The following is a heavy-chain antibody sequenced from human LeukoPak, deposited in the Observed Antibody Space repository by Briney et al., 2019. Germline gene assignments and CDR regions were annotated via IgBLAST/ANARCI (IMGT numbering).Heavy chain of an antibody. CDR3: ARFQSGSYYSDY. D-gene: IGHD1-26*01. J-gene: IGHJ4*02. CDR2: ITFSSSYI. CDR1: GFTFSSYS. Sequence: PGGSLRLSCAASGFTFSSYSMNWVRQAPGKGLVWVSSITFSSSYIYYADSVKGRFTISRDNAKNSLYLQMDSLRDEDTAVYFCARFQSGSYYSDYWGQGTLVTVSS. V-gene: IGHV3-21*01.